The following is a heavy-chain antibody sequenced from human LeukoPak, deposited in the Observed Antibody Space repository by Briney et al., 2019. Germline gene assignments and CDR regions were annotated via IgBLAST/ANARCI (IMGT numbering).Heavy chain of an antibody. V-gene: IGHV1-2*02. Sequence: ASVKVSCKASGYTFTGYYMHWVRQAPGQGLEWMGWINPNSGGTNYAQKFQGGVTMTRDTSISTAYMELSRLRSDDTAVYYCARVSSSDYGDYDYWGQGTLVTVSS. CDR3: ARVSSSDYGDYDY. CDR2: INPNSGGT. D-gene: IGHD4-17*01. J-gene: IGHJ4*02. CDR1: GYTFTGYY.